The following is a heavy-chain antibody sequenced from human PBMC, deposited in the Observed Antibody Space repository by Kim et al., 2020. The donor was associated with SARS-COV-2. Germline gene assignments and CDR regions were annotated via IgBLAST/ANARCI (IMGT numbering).Heavy chain of an antibody. V-gene: IGHV3-20*01. CDR3: VRDRGGYSPRYFYYYMDV. D-gene: IGHD3-22*01. J-gene: IGHJ6*03. Sequence: GGSLRLSCVGSGFDFEDYGMTWVRQPPGKGLEWVSGINWNGTITGYGESMKGRVTISRDNAKKTLYLQMDSLRAEDTALYHCVRDRGGYSPRYFYYYMDVWGKGTTVTVSS. CDR1: GFDFEDYG. CDR2: INWNGTIT.